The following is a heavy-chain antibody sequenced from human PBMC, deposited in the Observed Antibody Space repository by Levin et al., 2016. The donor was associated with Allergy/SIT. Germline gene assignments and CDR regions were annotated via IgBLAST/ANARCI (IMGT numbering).Heavy chain of an antibody. J-gene: IGHJ4*02. CDR2: INHSGST. V-gene: IGHV4-34*01. Sequence: SETLSLTCAVYGGSFSGYYWSWIRQPPGKGLEWIGEINHSGSTNYNPSLKSRVTISVDTSKNQFSLKLSSVTAADTAVYYCARGRVVAAWDWGQGTLVTVSS. CDR1: GGSFSGYY. CDR3: ARGRVVAAWD. D-gene: IGHD2-15*01.